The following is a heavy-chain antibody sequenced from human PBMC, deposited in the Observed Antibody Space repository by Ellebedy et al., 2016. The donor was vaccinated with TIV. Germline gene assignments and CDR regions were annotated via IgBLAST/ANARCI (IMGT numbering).Heavy chain of an antibody. CDR3: ARAYSGSWEYYYYYYMDV. D-gene: IGHD1-26*01. V-gene: IGHV4-38-2*02. Sequence: SETLSLXXTVSGYSISSGYYWGWIRQPPGKGLEWIGSIYHSGSTYYNPSLKSRVTISVDTSKNQFSLKLSSVTAADTAVYYCARAYSGSWEYYYYYYMDVWGKGTTVTVSS. CDR1: GYSISSGYY. J-gene: IGHJ6*03. CDR2: IYHSGST.